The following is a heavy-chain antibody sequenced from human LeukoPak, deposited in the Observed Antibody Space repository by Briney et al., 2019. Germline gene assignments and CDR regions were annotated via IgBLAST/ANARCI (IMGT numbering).Heavy chain of an antibody. J-gene: IGHJ4*02. Sequence: ASVKVSCKASGYTFTGYYMHWVRQAPGQGLEWMGWINPNSGGTNYAQKFQGRVTMTRDTSISTAYMELSRLRSDDTAVYYCARDIVATIRAYYFDYWGQGTLVTVSS. CDR2: INPNSGGT. CDR1: GYTFTGYY. V-gene: IGHV1-2*02. D-gene: IGHD5-12*01. CDR3: ARDIVATIRAYYFDY.